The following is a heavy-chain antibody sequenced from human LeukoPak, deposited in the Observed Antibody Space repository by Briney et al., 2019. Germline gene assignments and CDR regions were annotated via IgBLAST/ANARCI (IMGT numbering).Heavy chain of an antibody. CDR2: IYYSGST. V-gene: IGHV4-39*07. Sequence: SETLSLTCTVSGGSISSSSYYWGWIRQPPGKGLEWIGSIYYSGSTYYNPSLKSRVTISVDTSKNQFSLKLSSVTAADTAVYYCARLTYSGSYLATFDYWGQGTLVTVSS. CDR1: GGSISSSSYY. D-gene: IGHD1-26*01. J-gene: IGHJ4*02. CDR3: ARLTYSGSYLATFDY.